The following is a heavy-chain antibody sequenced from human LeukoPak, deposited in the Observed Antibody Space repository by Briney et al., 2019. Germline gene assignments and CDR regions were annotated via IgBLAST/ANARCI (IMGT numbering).Heavy chain of an antibody. Sequence: ASVKVSCKTSGYIFTSYGISWVRQAPGQGLEWMGRISGHNGNTNFAQKFQARVTMTIDTSSSTAHMDLGSLRSDDTAVYYCTRDHYGRGVFDYWGQGTLVTVSS. CDR2: ISGHNGNT. J-gene: IGHJ4*02. CDR1: GYIFTSYG. CDR3: TRDHYGRGVFDY. D-gene: IGHD3-10*01. V-gene: IGHV1-18*01.